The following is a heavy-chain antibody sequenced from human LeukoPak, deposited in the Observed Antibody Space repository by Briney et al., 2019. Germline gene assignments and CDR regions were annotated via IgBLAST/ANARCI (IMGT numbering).Heavy chain of an antibody. V-gene: IGHV4-34*01. CDR2: INHSGST. J-gene: IGHJ4*02. CDR1: GGSFSGYY. CDR3: ARGTRDYYDSSAYFDY. Sequence: PSETLSPTCAVYGGSFSGYYWSWIRQPPGKGLEWIGEINHSGSTNYNPSLKSRVTISVDTSRNQFSLKLSSVTAADTAVYYCARGTRDYYDSSAYFDYWGQGTLVTVSS. D-gene: IGHD3-22*01.